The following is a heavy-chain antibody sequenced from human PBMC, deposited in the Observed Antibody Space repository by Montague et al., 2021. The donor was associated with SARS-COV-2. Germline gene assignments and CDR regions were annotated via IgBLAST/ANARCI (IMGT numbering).Heavy chain of an antibody. CDR2: IYYSGXT. CDR3: AREPRVGQLLSIYYYGMDV. J-gene: IGHJ6*02. CDR1: GGSISSGGYY. D-gene: IGHD2-2*01. Sequence: TLSLTCTVSGGSISSGGYYWSWIRQHPGKGLEWIGYIYYSGXTXYXXXXKXRVTISVDTSKNQFSLKLSSVTAADTAVYYCAREPRVGQLLSIYYYGMDVWGQGTTVTVS. V-gene: IGHV4-31*03.